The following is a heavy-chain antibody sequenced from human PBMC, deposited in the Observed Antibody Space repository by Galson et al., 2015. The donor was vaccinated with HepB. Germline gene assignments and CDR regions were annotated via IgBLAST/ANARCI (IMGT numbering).Heavy chain of an antibody. CDR1: GFMFSSYD. CDR3: ARGGYCSSTSCYTLPDAFDI. CDR2: ISGGRSTI. J-gene: IGHJ3*02. Sequence: SLRLSCAASGFMFSSYDMNWVRQAPGKGLEWISYISGGRSTIYYADSVKGRFTISRDNAKNSLYLQMNSLRGEDTAVYFCARGGYCSSTSCYTLPDAFDIWGQGTMVTVSS. D-gene: IGHD2-2*02. V-gene: IGHV3-48*01.